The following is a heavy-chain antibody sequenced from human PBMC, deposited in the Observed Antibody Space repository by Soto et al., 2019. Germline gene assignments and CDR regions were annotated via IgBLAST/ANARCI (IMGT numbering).Heavy chain of an antibody. CDR2: IKQDGSEK. CDR1: GFTFSSYW. Sequence: GGSLRLSCAASGFTFSSYWMSWVRQAPGKGLEWVANIKQDGSEKYYVDSVKGRFTISRDNAKNSLYLQMNSLRAEDTAVSYYARYDRIGTGFGSVSYGMDVWGQGTTVTASS. D-gene: IGHD3-10*01. J-gene: IGHJ6*02. V-gene: IGHV3-7*03. CDR3: ARYDRIGTGFGSVSYGMDV.